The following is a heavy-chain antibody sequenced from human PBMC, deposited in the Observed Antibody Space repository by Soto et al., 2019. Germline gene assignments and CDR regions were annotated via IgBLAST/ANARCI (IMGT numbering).Heavy chain of an antibody. J-gene: IGHJ2*01. CDR1: GGSISSGGYY. V-gene: IGHV4-31*03. Sequence: QVQLQESGPGLVKPSQTLSLTCTVSGGSISSGGYYWSWIRQHPGKGLEWIGYIYYSGSTYYNPPLKSRVTISVDTSKNQFPLKLSSVTASDTAVYYCALTHYGSGTRYFDLWGRGTLVTVSS. CDR2: IYYSGST. D-gene: IGHD3-10*01. CDR3: ALTHYGSGTRYFDL.